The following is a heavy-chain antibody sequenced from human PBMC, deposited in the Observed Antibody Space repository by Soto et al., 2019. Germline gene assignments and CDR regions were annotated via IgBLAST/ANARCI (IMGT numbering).Heavy chain of an antibody. CDR3: AKGALLWFGELWENGRERPFDY. Sequence: GGSLRLSCAASGFTFSSYSMNWVRQAPGKGLEWVSYISSSSSTIYYADSVKGRFTISRDNAKNSLYLQMNSLRAEDTAVYYCAKGALLWFGELWENGRERPFDYWGQGTLVTVSS. D-gene: IGHD3-10*01. J-gene: IGHJ4*02. V-gene: IGHV3-48*04. CDR2: ISSSSSTI. CDR1: GFTFSSYS.